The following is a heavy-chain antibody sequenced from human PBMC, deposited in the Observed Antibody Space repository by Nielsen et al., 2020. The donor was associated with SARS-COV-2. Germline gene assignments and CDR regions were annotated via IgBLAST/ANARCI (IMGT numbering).Heavy chain of an antibody. Sequence: VRQAPGKGLEWVANIKQDGSEKYYVDSVKGRFTISRDNAKNSLYLQMNSLRAEDTAVYYCAREADYLDYFDYWGQGTLVTVSS. J-gene: IGHJ4*02. D-gene: IGHD3-10*01. CDR2: IKQDGSEK. CDR3: AREADYLDYFDY. V-gene: IGHV3-7*01.